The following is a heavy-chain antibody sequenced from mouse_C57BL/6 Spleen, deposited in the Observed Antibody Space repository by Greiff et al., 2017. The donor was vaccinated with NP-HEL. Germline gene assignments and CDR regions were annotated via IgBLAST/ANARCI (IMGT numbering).Heavy chain of an antibody. CDR1: GFSLTSYG. V-gene: IGHV2-5*01. CDR3: AKPYYYGSRYFDV. CDR2: IWRGGST. J-gene: IGHJ1*03. D-gene: IGHD1-1*01. Sequence: VKLEESGPGLVQPSQSLSITCTVSGFSLTSYGVHWVRQSPGKGLEWLGVIWRGGSTDYNAAFMSRLSITKDNSKSQVFFKMNSLQADDTAIYYCAKPYYYGSRYFDVWGTGTTVTVSS.